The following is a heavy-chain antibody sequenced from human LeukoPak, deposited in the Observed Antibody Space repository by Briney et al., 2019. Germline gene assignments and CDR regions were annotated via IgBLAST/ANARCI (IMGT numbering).Heavy chain of an antibody. V-gene: IGHV4-34*01. D-gene: IGHD5-12*01. CDR1: GGSFSGYY. Sequence: SETLSLTCAVYGGSFSGYYWSWIRQPPGKGLEWIGEINHSGSTNYNPSLKSRVTISVDTSKNQFSLKLSSVTAADTAVYYCARSARRYSSRLDYWGQGTLVTVSS. CDR2: INHSGST. CDR3: ARSARRYSSRLDY. J-gene: IGHJ4*02.